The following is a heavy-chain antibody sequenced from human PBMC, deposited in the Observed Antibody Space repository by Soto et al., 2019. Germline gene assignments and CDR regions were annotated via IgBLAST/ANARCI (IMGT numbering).Heavy chain of an antibody. CDR2: INHSGST. V-gene: IGHV4-34*01. CDR1: GGSFSGYY. J-gene: IGHJ6*03. D-gene: IGHD2-2*02. Sequence: SETLSLTCAVYGGSFSGYYWSWIRQPPGKGLEWIGEINHSGSTNYNPSLKSRVTISVDTSKNQFSLKLSSVTAADTAVYYCARGPIIPPAIRVYYYYYYMDVWGKGTTVTVSS. CDR3: ARGPIIPPAIRVYYYYYYMDV.